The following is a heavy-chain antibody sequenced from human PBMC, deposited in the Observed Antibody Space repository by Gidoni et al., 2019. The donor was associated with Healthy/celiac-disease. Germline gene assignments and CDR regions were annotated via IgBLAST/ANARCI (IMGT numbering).Heavy chain of an antibody. CDR1: GYTFTSSY. J-gene: IGHJ1*01. V-gene: IGHV1-46*01. D-gene: IGHD3-10*01. CDR2: INHSGGST. Sequence: QVQLVQSGAEVKKPGASVKVSCKASGYTFTSSYMHWLRQAPGQGIEWMGIINHSGGSTSYAQKFQGRVTMTRDTSTSTVYMELSSLRSEDTAVYYCAIGDPRIGSEYFQHWGQGTLVTVSS. CDR3: AIGDPRIGSEYFQH.